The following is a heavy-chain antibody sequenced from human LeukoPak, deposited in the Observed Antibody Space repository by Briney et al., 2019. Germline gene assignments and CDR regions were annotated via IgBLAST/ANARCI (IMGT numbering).Heavy chain of an antibody. CDR2: IDWDDDK. CDR3: ARIRYDSSGYPPNFDY. J-gene: IGHJ4*02. D-gene: IGHD3-22*01. Sequence: SGPALVKPTQTLTLTCTFSGSSLSTSGMCVSWIRQPPGKALEWLARIDWDDDKYYSTSLKTRLTISKDTSKNQVVLTMTNMDPVDTATYYCARIRYDSSGYPPNFDYWGQGTLVTVSS. CDR1: GSSLSTSGMC. V-gene: IGHV2-70*11.